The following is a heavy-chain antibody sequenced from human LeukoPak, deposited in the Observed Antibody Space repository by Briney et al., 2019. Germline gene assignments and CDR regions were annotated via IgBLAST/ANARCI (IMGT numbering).Heavy chain of an antibody. D-gene: IGHD6-19*01. V-gene: IGHV3-21*04. CDR2: ISSSSSYI. CDR3: AKDLRIAVPRGPDY. CDR1: GFTFSSYS. Sequence: GGSQRLSCAASGFTFSSYSMNWVRQAPGKGLEWVSSISSSSSYIYYADSVKGRFTISRDNSKNTLYLQINSLRAEDTAVYYCAKDLRIAVPRGPDYWGQGTLVTVSS. J-gene: IGHJ4*02.